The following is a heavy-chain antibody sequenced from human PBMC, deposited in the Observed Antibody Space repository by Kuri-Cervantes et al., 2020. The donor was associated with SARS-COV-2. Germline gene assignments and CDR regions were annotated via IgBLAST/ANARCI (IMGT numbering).Heavy chain of an antibody. J-gene: IGHJ6*02. D-gene: IGHD3-10*01. Sequence: GGSLRLSCKASGYTFSVYYMYWVRQAPGQGLEWMGWINPNSGGTNYAQKFQGWVTMTRDTSISTAYMELSRLRSDDTAVYYCARGVVRGIIQYYYYAMDVWGQGTTVTVSS. CDR3: ARGVVRGIIQYYYYAMDV. V-gene: IGHV1-2*04. CDR1: GYTFSVYY. CDR2: INPNSGGT.